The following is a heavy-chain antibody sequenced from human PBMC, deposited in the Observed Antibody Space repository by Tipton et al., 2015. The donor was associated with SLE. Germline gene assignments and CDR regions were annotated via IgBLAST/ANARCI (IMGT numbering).Heavy chain of an antibody. CDR1: GYSISGGYY. CDR3: ARATNAEGVFDY. J-gene: IGHJ4*02. D-gene: IGHD2-2*01. Sequence: LRLSCTVSGYSISGGYYWGWIRQPPGKGLEWIGSIYHSGSTYYNPSLKSRVTISVDTPKNQFSLKLSSVTAADTAVYYCARATNAEGVFDYWGQGTLVTVSS. V-gene: IGHV4-38-2*02. CDR2: IYHSGST.